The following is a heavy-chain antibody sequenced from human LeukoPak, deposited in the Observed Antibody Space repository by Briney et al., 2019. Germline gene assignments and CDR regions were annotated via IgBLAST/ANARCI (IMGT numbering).Heavy chain of an antibody. D-gene: IGHD2-21*02. CDR1: GFTFSNYE. J-gene: IGHJ3*02. Sequence: GGSLILSCSASGFTFSNYELNWVRQAPGKGLEWVSYISDIGTTQHYADSVKGRFTISRDNAKNSLYLQMNSLTAEDTAAYYCARDRSKVTAYDDALDIWGQGTMVIVSS. CDR2: ISDIGTTQ. V-gene: IGHV3-48*03. CDR3: ARDRSKVTAYDDALDI.